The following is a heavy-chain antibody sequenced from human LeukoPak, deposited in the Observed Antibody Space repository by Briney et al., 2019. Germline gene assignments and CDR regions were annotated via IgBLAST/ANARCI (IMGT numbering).Heavy chain of an antibody. J-gene: IGHJ4*02. V-gene: IGHV4-59*01. D-gene: IGHD3-10*01. CDR2: IYYSGST. CDR1: GGSISSYY. Sequence: SETLSLTCTVSGGSISSYYWSWIRQPPGKGLEWIGYIYYSGSTNYNPSLKSRVTTSVDTSKNQFSLKLSSVTAADTAVYYCARVVRYGYYFDYWGQGTLVTVSS. CDR3: ARVVRYGYYFDY.